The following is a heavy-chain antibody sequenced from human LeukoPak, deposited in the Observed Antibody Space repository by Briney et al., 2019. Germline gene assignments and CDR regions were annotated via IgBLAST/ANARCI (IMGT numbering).Heavy chain of an antibody. CDR3: AKERPRMFPTVAGAWVDY. CDR2: ISVSGGST. CDR1: GFTFSSYG. J-gene: IGHJ4*02. D-gene: IGHD6-19*01. Sequence: GRSLRPSCAASGFTFSSYGMSCVSPAPGGGLGWVSAISVSGGSTYYAASVKGRFTISRENTKNTLYLQMNSLRAEDTAVYYCAKERPRMFPTVAGAWVDYWGQGTLVTVSS. V-gene: IGHV3-23*01.